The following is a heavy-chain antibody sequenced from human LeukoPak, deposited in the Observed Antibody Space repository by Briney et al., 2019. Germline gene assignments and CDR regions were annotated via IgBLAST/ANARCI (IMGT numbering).Heavy chain of an antibody. D-gene: IGHD3-10*01. Sequence: GGSLRLSWAASGFTVSSSYMNWVRQAPGKGLEWLSIIYSSGSTYYADSVKGRFTISRDNSKNTLYLQMNSLRAEDTAVYYCAREALGGGGYWGQGTLVTVSS. J-gene: IGHJ4*02. CDR2: IYSSGST. CDR1: GFTVSSSY. CDR3: AREALGGGGY. V-gene: IGHV3-66*01.